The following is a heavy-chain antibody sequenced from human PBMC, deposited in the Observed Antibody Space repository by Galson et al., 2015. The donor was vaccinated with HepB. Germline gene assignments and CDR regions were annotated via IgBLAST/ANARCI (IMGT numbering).Heavy chain of an antibody. CDR2: ISPYNGKT. D-gene: IGHD3-22*01. CDR1: GYTFTSYT. J-gene: IGHJ5*02. CDR3: ARLFYYDDSSGCDWFDP. V-gene: IGHV1-18*01. Sequence: SVKVSCKASGYTFTSYTLNWVRKAPGQGLEWMGWISPYNGKTKYAQKLQARVTMTTDTSTSTAFMELRSLRSDDTAVYYCARLFYYDDSSGCDWFDPWGQGTLVTVSS.